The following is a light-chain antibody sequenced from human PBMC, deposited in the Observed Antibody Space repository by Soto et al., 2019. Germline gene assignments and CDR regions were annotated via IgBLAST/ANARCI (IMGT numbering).Light chain of an antibody. CDR1: QSVGND. V-gene: IGKV3-11*01. CDR2: YAS. CDR3: QQRNSWPPT. Sequence: EIVLTQSPATLSLSPGDRATLSCRASQSVGNDLVWYHQKRGQAPRVLIYYASNRATGIPARFSGSGSGTDFTLTISGLEPEDFAFYYCQQRNSWPPTFGGGTRAEIK. J-gene: IGKJ4*01.